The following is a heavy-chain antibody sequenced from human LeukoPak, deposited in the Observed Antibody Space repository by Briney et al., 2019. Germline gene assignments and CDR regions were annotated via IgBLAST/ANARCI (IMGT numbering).Heavy chain of an antibody. Sequence: GGSLRLSCTASVFTFTRNCMLCVRQAPGKGLEWLAAIPHAGSRALYADPVKGRFIISRDNSKNTQYLQMNSLRIEDSAVYYCATGSDFYYDSWGQGILVTVSS. V-gene: IGHV3-30-3*01. CDR2: IPHAGSRA. J-gene: IGHJ5*01. CDR1: VFTFTRNC. CDR3: ATGSDFYYDS. D-gene: IGHD1-26*01.